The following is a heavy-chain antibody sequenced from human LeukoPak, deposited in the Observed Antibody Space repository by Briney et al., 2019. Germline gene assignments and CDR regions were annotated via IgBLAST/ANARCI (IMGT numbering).Heavy chain of an antibody. CDR3: ASRPRKGGHYYYYYMDV. CDR1: GGTFSSYA. J-gene: IGHJ6*03. D-gene: IGHD2-15*01. V-gene: IGHV1-69*05. Sequence: ASVKVSCKASGGTFSSYAISWVRQAPGQGLEWMGGIIPIFGTANYAQKFQGRVTITTDESTSTAYMELGSLRSEDTAVYYCASRPRKGGHYYYYYMDVWGKGTTVTVSS. CDR2: IIPIFGTA.